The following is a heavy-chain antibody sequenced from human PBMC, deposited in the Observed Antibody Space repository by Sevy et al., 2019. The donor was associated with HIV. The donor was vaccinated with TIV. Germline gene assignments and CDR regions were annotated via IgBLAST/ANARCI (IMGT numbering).Heavy chain of an antibody. V-gene: IGHV1-69*13. J-gene: IGHJ4*02. D-gene: IGHD2-15*01. CDR1: GGTFSSYA. CDR3: ARAYPGGVVVVAATHFDY. CDR2: IIPIFGTA. Sequence: ASVKVSCKASGGTFSSYAISWVRQAPGQGLEWMGGIIPIFGTANYAQKFQGRVTITADESTSTAYMELSSLRSEDTAVYYCARAYPGGVVVVAATHFDYWGQGTLVTVSS.